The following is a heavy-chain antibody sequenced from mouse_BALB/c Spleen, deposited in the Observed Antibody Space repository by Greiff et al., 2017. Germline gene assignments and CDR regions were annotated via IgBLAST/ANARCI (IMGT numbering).Heavy chain of an antibody. V-gene: IGHV1-14*01. CDR1: GYTFTSYV. J-gene: IGHJ4*01. D-gene: IGHD1-1*01. Sequence: VQLQQSGPELVKPGASVKMSCKASGYTFTSYVMHWVKQKPGQGLEWIGYINPYNDGTKYNEKFKGKATLTSDKSSSTAYMELSSLTSEDSAVYYCARGELRYYYAMDYWGQGTSVTVSS. CDR2: INPYNDGT. CDR3: ARGELRYYYAMDY.